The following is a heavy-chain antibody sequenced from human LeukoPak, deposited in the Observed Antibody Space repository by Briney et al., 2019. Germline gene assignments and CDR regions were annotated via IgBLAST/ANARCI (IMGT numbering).Heavy chain of an antibody. V-gene: IGHV1-46*01. CDR2: INPSDGST. Sequence: GASVKVSCKASGYSFTSYYMHWVRQAPGQGPEWMGTINPSDGSTIYAQKFQGRITMTRDTSTSTLYMEVNSLRSDDAAVYYCARGRYCSGGSCYSSPYYFDYWGQGTLVTVSS. D-gene: IGHD2-15*01. CDR3: ARGRYCSGGSCYSSPYYFDY. J-gene: IGHJ4*02. CDR1: GYSFTSYY.